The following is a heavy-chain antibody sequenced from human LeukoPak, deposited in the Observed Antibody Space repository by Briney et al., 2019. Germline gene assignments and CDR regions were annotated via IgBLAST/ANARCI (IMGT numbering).Heavy chain of an antibody. V-gene: IGHV4-59*11. D-gene: IGHD2-21*02. CDR2: VYDNGNT. Sequence: SETLSLTCTVSGGSITGHYWTWIRQSPGKGLEWIGFVYDNGNTNYNSSLQSRVTMSVDTSTNQLSLKMTSVTAADMAIYYCARVFRGVVTSNWFDPWGQGTLVTVSS. J-gene: IGHJ5*02. CDR1: GGSITGHY. CDR3: ARVFRGVVTSNWFDP.